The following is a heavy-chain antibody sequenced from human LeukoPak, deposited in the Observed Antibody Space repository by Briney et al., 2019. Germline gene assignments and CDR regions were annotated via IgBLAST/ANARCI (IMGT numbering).Heavy chain of an antibody. CDR2: IYYSGST. CDR1: GGSISSSSYY. V-gene: IGHV4-39*01. Sequence: SETLSLTCTVSGGSISSSSYYWGWIRQPPGKGLEWIGSIYYSGSTYYNPSLKSRVTISVDTSKNQFSLKLSSVAAADTAVYYCARRVYRGRYCSGGSCYSEPGRPNWFDPWGQGTLVTVSS. D-gene: IGHD2-15*01. CDR3: ARRVYRGRYCSGGSCYSEPGRPNWFDP. J-gene: IGHJ5*02.